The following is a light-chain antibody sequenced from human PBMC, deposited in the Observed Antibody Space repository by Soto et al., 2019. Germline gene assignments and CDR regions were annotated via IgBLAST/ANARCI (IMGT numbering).Light chain of an antibody. CDR3: MQALQAPIT. CDR1: QRLLHSNGYNY. Sequence: DLVMTQSPLSLPVTPGEPASISFRSSQRLLHSNGYNYLDWYLQKPGQSPQLLIYLGSNRASGVPDRFSGSGSGTDFTLSISTVEAGDVGVYYCMQALQAPITFGQGTRLEN. J-gene: IGKJ5*01. V-gene: IGKV2-28*01. CDR2: LGS.